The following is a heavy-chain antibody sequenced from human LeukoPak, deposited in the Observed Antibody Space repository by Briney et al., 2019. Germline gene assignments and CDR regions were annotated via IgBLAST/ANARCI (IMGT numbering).Heavy chain of an antibody. J-gene: IGHJ4*02. CDR2: ISSSSRYK. V-gene: IGHV3-21*06. CDR3: AKDQGVGATHEFDN. CDR1: GFTFSSYS. Sequence: GGSLRLSCAASGFTFSSYSMNWVRQAPGKGLGRVSSISSSSRYKYYAHSVKGRFTISRDNAKNSLYLQMNSLRAEDTAVYYCAKDQGVGATHEFDNWGQGTLVTVSS. D-gene: IGHD1-26*01.